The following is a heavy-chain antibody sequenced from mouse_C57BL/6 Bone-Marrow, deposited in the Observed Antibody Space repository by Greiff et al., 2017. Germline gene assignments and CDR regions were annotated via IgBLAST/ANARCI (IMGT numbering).Heavy chain of an antibody. CDR1: GFTFSSYA. J-gene: IGHJ2*01. D-gene: IGHD3-3*01. V-gene: IGHV5-4*01. CDR3: AREGGLAY. CDR2: ISDGGSYT. Sequence: EVHLVESGGGLVKPGGSLKLSCAASGFTFSSYAMSWVRQTPEKRLEWVATISDGGSYTYYPDNVKGRFTISRDNAKNNLYLQMSHLKSEDTAMYYCAREGGLAYWGQGTTLTVSS.